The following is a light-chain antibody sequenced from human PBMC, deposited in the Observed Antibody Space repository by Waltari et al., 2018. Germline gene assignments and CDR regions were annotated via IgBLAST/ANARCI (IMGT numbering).Light chain of an antibody. CDR1: SSDVGSYNL. J-gene: IGLJ2*01. CDR2: EGS. CDR3: CSYAGSSTLV. V-gene: IGLV2-23*01. Sequence: QSALTQPASVSGSPGQSITISCTGTSSDVGSYNLVSWYQQHPGKAPKLMIYEGSKRPSGGVNRFSGSKSGNTASLTISGLQAEDEADYYCCSYAGSSTLVFGGGTKLTVL.